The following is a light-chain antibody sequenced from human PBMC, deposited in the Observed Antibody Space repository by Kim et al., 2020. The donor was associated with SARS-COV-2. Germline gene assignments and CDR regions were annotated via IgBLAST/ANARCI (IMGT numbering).Light chain of an antibody. CDR3: QQRSEWPRT. J-gene: IGKJ1*01. CDR1: QSISSN. CDR2: DAS. Sequence: EIVLTQSPDTLSLSPGERATLSCRASQSISSNLAWYQQKPGQAPRLLIYDASNRATGIPARFSGSGSGTYFTLTINSLEPEDFAVYYCQQRSEWPRTFGQGTKVDIK. V-gene: IGKV3-11*01.